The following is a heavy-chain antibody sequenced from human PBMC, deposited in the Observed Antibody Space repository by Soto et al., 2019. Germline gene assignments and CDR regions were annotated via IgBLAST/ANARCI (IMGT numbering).Heavy chain of an antibody. CDR3: ASITAMVRHFDY. CDR1: GGSISSSNYY. J-gene: IGHJ4*02. Sequence: QLQLQESGPGLVKPSETLSLTCTVSGGSISSSNYYWGWIRQPPGKGLEWIGTIYYSGSTYYNPSLKSRVTISVDTSKNQFSLKLSSVTAADTAVYYCASITAMVRHFDYWGQGTLVTVSS. V-gene: IGHV4-39*01. CDR2: IYYSGST. D-gene: IGHD5-18*01.